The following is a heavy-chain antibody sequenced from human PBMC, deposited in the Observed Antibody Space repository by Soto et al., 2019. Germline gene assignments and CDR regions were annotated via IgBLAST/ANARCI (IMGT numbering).Heavy chain of an antibody. Sequence: XSVKVSCKASGYTFTCYYMHLVRQTPGQGLEWMGWINPNSGGTNYAQNFQGRVTMTRDTSISTAYMELSRLRSDDTAVYYCARDGGTLMAYFHHWGQGTLVTV. CDR2: INPNSGGT. J-gene: IGHJ1*01. CDR3: ARDGGTLMAYFHH. CDR1: GYTFTCYY. D-gene: IGHD3-16*01. V-gene: IGHV1-2*02.